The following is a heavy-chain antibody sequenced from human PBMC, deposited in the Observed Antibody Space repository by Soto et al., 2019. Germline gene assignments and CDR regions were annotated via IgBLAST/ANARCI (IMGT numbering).Heavy chain of an antibody. CDR3: AKDHFIVATIRDYYYYGMDV. J-gene: IGHJ6*02. CDR2: ISYDGSNR. V-gene: IGHV3-30*18. CDR1: GFTFSSGG. D-gene: IGHD5-12*01. Sequence: AGSLRLSCAASGFTFSSGGTHWFRQAPGKGLDWVSVISYDGSNRYYADSVNGRFTISRDNSKNTLYLQMNSLTAEDTAVYYCAKDHFIVATIRDYYYYGMDVWGQGTTVTVSS.